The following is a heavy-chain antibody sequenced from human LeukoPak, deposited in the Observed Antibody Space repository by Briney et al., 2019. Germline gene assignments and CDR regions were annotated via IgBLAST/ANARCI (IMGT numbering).Heavy chain of an antibody. D-gene: IGHD5-18*01. Sequence: SETLSLTCTVSGYSISSGYYWGWIRQPPGKWLEWIGSIYHSGSTYYNPSLKSRVTISVDTSKNQFSLKLSSVTAADTAVYYCARVGGYSYGSYYYYYYMDVWGKGTTVTVSS. CDR1: GYSISSGYY. CDR2: IYHSGST. CDR3: ARVGGYSYGSYYYYYYMDV. V-gene: IGHV4-38-2*02. J-gene: IGHJ6*03.